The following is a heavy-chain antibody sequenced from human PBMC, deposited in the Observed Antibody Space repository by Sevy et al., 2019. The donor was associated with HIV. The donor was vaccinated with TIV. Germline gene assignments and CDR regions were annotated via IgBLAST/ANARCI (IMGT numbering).Heavy chain of an antibody. V-gene: IGHV4-4*07. D-gene: IGHD3-3*01. CDR1: GGSISNYY. J-gene: IGHJ3*02. CDR2: IYTSGNT. Sequence: SETLSLTCTVSGGSISNYYWNWIRQPAGKGLEWIGRIYTSGNTNYNPSLRSRVTMSVDTSKNRFSLKLSSVTAADTAMYYCARDRPATIFGVVYAFDIWGQGTMVTVSS. CDR3: ARDRPATIFGVVYAFDI.